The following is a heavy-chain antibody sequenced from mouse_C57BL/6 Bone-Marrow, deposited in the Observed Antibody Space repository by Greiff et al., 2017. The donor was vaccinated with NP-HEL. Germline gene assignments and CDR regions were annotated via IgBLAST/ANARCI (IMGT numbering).Heavy chain of an antibody. J-gene: IGHJ3*01. CDR3: ATTYGSSPFAY. CDR2: IWGDGST. V-gene: IGHV2-3*01. Sequence: VKLMESGPGLVAPSQSLSITCTVSGFSLTSYGVSWVCQPPGTGLEWLGVIWGDGSTNYHSALIFRLSISKDNSKSQVFLKLNSLQTDEPATYYCATTYGSSPFAYWGQGTLVTVSA. D-gene: IGHD1-1*01. CDR1: GFSLTSYG.